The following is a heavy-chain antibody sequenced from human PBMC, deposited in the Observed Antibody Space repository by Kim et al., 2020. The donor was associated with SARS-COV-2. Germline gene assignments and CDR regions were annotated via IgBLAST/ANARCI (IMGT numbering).Heavy chain of an antibody. D-gene: IGHD1-26*01. CDR2: IKQDGSEK. CDR1: GFTFSSYW. J-gene: IGHJ6*02. Sequence: GGSLRLSCAASGFTFSSYWMSWVRQAPGKGLEWVANIKQDGSEKYYVDSVKGRFTISRDNAKNSLYLQMNSLRAEDTAVYYCARGGGSYSYYYYYYGMDVWGQGTTVTVSS. V-gene: IGHV3-7*01. CDR3: ARGGGSYSYYYYYYGMDV.